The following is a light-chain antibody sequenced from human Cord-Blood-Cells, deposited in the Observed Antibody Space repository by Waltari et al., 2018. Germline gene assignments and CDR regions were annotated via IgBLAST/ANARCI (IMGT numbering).Light chain of an antibody. CDR1: SSDVGGYNY. CDR2: DVC. Sequence: QSALTQPASVSGSPGQSITISCTGTSSDVGGYNYVSWYQKHQGKAPKPRIYDVCNRPSGVSNRCSGSKSGNTASLTISGLQAEDEADYYCSSYTSSSTVVFGGGTKLTVL. CDR3: SSYTSSSTVV. J-gene: IGLJ2*01. V-gene: IGLV2-14*01.